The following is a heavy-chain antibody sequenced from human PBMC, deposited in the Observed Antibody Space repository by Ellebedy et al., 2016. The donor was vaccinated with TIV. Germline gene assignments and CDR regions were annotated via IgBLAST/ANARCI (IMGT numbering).Heavy chain of an antibody. V-gene: IGHV1-18*01. CDR2: VSPYNGNT. CDR3: ARDSDYGGVTNHWYFDL. D-gene: IGHD4-23*01. CDR1: GYNCTNFG. Sequence: SVKVSCXASGYNCTNFGATRVRQPPGQGLEWMGWVSPYNGNTNYGQKFQGRVTMTTDTSTSSAYMELRSLRSNDTAVYFCARDSDYGGVTNHWYFDLWGRGTLVTVSS. J-gene: IGHJ2*01.